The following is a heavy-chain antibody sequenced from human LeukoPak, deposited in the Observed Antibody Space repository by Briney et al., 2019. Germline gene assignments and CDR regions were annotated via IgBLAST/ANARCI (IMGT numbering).Heavy chain of an antibody. CDR3: AREYSSSSGKAFDI. D-gene: IGHD6-6*01. CDR1: GFTFGGYS. CDR2: ISGSGSTI. V-gene: IGHV3-11*04. Sequence: PGGSLRLSCAASGFTFGGYSMTWIRQAPGKGLEWVSYISGSGSTIYYADSVKGRFSISRDNAKNSLYLQMNSLRAEDTAVYYCAREYSSSSGKAFDIWGQGTMVTVSS. J-gene: IGHJ3*02.